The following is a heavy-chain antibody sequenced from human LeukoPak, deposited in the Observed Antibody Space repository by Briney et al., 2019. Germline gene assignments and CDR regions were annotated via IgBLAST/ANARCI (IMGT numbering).Heavy chain of an antibody. D-gene: IGHD1-26*01. V-gene: IGHV3-30*03. J-gene: IGHJ5*02. CDR1: GFTFSSYG. CDR2: ISCDGSNK. Sequence: GRSLRLSCAASGFTFSSYGMRWVRQAPGKGLEWVAVISCDGSNKYYADSVKGRFTISRDNSKNTLYLQMNSLRAEDTAVYYCASFFDSGSYSRWFDPWGQGTLVTVSS. CDR3: ASFFDSGSYSRWFDP.